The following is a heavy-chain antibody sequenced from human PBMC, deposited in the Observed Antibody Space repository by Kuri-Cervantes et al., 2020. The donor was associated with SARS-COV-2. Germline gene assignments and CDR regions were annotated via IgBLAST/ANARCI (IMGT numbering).Heavy chain of an antibody. CDR2: ISSSSSYT. CDR1: GFTFSDYY. J-gene: IGHJ3*02. CDR3: ARDRGLYGDYLDDAFDI. V-gene: IGHV3-11*06. Sequence: GESLKISCAASGFTFSDYYMSWIRQAPGKGLEWVSYISSSSSYTNYADSVKGRFTISRDNAKNSLYLQMNSLRAEDTAVYYCARDRGLYGDYLDDAFDIWGQGTMVTVSS. D-gene: IGHD4-17*01.